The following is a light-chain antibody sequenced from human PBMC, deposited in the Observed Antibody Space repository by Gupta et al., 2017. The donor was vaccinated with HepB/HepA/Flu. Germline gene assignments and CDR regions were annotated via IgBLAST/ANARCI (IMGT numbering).Light chain of an antibody. CDR2: STN. V-gene: IGLV8-61*01. Sequence: QTVVTQEPSFSVSPGGTVTLTCGLSSGSVSTSYYPSWYQQTPGQAPRTLSFSTNTRSSGVPDRFSGSILGNNAALTITGAQADDESYYYCVLYMGSGIAVFGTGTKVTVL. J-gene: IGLJ1*01. CDR1: SGSVSTSYY. CDR3: VLYMGSGIAV.